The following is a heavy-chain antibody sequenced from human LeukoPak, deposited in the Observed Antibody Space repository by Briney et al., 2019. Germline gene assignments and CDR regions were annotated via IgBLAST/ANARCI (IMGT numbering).Heavy chain of an antibody. Sequence: ASVKVSCKASGYTFSNYVLTWVRQAPGQGSEWMGRISIYTGNSNYAQKFQDRVTMTTDTSTSTAYMVLRNLSSDDTAAYYCARTMTTMTTHGELDFWGQGTLVTVSS. CDR2: ISIYTGNS. V-gene: IGHV1-18*01. J-gene: IGHJ4*02. CDR1: GYTFSNYV. CDR3: ARTMTTMTTHGELDF. D-gene: IGHD4-17*01.